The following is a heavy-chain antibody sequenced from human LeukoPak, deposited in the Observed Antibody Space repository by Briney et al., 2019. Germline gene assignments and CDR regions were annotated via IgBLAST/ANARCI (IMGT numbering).Heavy chain of an antibody. J-gene: IGHJ4*02. Sequence: ASVKVSCKASGYTFTGYYMHWVRQAPGQGLEWMGWINPNSGGTNYAQKFQGRVTMTRDTSISTAYMELSRLRSDDTAVYYCARQEHSSITIFGVANGGFDYWGQGTLVTVSS. D-gene: IGHD3-3*01. CDR1: GYTFTGYY. CDR2: INPNSGGT. CDR3: ARQEHSSITIFGVANGGFDY. V-gene: IGHV1-2*02.